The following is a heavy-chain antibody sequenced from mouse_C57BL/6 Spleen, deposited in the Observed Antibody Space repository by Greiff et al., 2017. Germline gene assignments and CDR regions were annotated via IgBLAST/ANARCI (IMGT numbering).Heavy chain of an antibody. V-gene: IGHV5-17*01. CDR2: ISSGSSTI. J-gene: IGHJ1*03. CDR3: ARDSTTVGYFDV. CDR1: GFTFSDYG. D-gene: IGHD1-1*01. Sequence: VQLKESGGGLVKPGGSLKLSCAASGFTFSDYGMHWVSQAPEKGLEWVAYISSGSSTIYYADTVKGRYTITRDNAENTLFLQMTSLRSEDTAMYYCARDSTTVGYFDVWGTGTTVTVSS.